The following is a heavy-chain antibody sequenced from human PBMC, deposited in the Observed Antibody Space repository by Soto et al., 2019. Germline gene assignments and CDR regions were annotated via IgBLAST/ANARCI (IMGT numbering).Heavy chain of an antibody. Sequence: QVQLVESGGGVVQPGRSLRLSCAASGFTFSSYCMHWVRQAPGKGLEWVAVIWYDGSNKYYADSVKGRFTISRDNSKNALYLQMKSLRDEDTAVYYGARERGRGLDSSLWFDPWGQGTLVTVSS. D-gene: IGHD6-6*01. CDR1: GFTFSSYC. CDR3: ARERGRGLDSSLWFDP. CDR2: IWYDGSNK. J-gene: IGHJ5*02. V-gene: IGHV3-33*01.